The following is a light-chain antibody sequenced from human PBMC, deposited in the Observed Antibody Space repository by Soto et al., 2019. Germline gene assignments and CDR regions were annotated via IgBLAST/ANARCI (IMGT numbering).Light chain of an antibody. CDR3: QTWGTGFLL. J-gene: IGLJ2*01. V-gene: IGLV4-69*01. Sequence: QLVLTQPPSASASLGASVKLTCTLSGGHSSFAIAWHQQQPEKGPRYLMKLNNDGSHSKGDVIPDRFSGSSSGAERYLTISSLQSEDEADYYCQTWGTGFLLFGGGTKLTVL. CDR2: LNNDGSH. CDR1: GGHSSFA.